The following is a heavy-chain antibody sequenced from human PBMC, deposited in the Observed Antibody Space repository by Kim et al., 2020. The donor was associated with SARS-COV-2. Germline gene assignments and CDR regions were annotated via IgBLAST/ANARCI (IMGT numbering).Heavy chain of an antibody. CDR2: ISDDGRNR. CDR1: GFTFSNYA. J-gene: IGHJ4*02. Sequence: GGSLRLSCAASGFTFSNYAMIWVRQAPGKGLEWVSGISDDGRNRYYANSVKGRFTISRDNSKNTFYLQMNSLRDEDTAIYYCARPHRGAGNWYADFDSWGQGTLVTVSS. V-gene: IGHV3-23*01. D-gene: IGHD1-20*01. CDR3: ARPHRGAGNWYADFDS.